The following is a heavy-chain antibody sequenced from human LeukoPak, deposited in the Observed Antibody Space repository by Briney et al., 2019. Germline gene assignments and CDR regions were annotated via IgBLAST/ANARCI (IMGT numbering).Heavy chain of an antibody. CDR3: ARPNRMGNDAFDI. D-gene: IGHD3-16*01. Sequence: ASVKVSCKASGYTFTSYDINWVRQATGQGLEWMGWMNPNSGNTGYAQRFQGRVTMTRNTSISTAYMELSSLRSEDTAVCYCARPNRMGNDAFDIWGQGTMVTVSS. CDR1: GYTFTSYD. V-gene: IGHV1-8*01. CDR2: MNPNSGNT. J-gene: IGHJ3*02.